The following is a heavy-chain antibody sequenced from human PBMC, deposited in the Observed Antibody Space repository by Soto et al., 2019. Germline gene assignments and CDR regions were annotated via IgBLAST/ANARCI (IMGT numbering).Heavy chain of an antibody. V-gene: IGHV4-34*01. D-gene: IGHD3-10*01. CDR3: ASLGGVVSNWFDP. CDR1: GGSFSGYY. Sequence: KPSETLSLTCAVYGGSFSGYYWSWIRQPPGQGLEWIGEINHSGATNYNPSLKSRVTISVDTSKNQFSLKLSSVTAADTAVYYCASLGGVVSNWFDPWGQGTLVTVSS. J-gene: IGHJ5*02. CDR2: INHSGAT.